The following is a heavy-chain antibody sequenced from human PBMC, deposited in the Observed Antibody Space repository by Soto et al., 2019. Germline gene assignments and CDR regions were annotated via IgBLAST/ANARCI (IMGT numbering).Heavy chain of an antibody. CDR3: ARVDYDILTGYTIPHNWFDP. D-gene: IGHD3-9*01. CDR2: TYYRSKWYN. V-gene: IGHV6-1*01. CDR1: GDSVSSNSAA. J-gene: IGHJ5*02. Sequence: SQTLSLTCVISGDSVSSNSAAWNWIRQSPSRGLEWLGRTYYRSKWYNDYAVSVKSRITINPDTSKNQFSLQLNSVTPEDTAVYYCARVDYDILTGYTIPHNWFDPWGQGTLVTVSS.